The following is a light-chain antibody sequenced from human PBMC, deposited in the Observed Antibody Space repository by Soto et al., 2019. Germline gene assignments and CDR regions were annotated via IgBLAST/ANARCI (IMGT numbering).Light chain of an antibody. Sequence: DIQMTQSPSTLSASVGDRVTITCRASQSISSWLAWYQQKPGKVPKLLIYDASSLESGVPSRFSGSGSGTEFTLTISSLQTDDFASYYCQQYDSYSWTFGQGTKVDIK. CDR2: DAS. V-gene: IGKV1-5*01. CDR1: QSISSW. J-gene: IGKJ1*01. CDR3: QQYDSYSWT.